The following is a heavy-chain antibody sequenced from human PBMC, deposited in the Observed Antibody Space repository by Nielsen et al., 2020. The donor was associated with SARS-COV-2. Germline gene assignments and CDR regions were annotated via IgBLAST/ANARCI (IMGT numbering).Heavy chain of an antibody. Sequence: GGSLRLSRAASGFTFDDYAMHWVRQAPGKGLEWVSGISWNSGSIGYADSVKGRFTISRDNAKNSLYLQMNSLRAEDTALYYCATAPMDYYDSSGYYHRDYWGQGTLVTVSS. V-gene: IGHV3-9*01. D-gene: IGHD3-22*01. CDR1: GFTFDDYA. CDR2: ISWNSGSI. J-gene: IGHJ4*02. CDR3: ATAPMDYYDSSGYYHRDY.